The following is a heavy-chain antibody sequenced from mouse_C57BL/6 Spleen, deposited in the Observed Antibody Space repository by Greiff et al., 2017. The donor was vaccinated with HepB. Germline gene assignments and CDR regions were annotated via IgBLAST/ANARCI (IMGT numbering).Heavy chain of an antibody. CDR2: IDPHSGGT. CDR1: GYTFTSYW. J-gene: IGHJ4*01. D-gene: IGHD3-2*02. CDR3: ARSSGHPYYYARDY. Sequence: QVQLQQPGAELVKPGASVKLSCKASGYTFTSYWMHWVKQRPGRGLEWIGRIDPHSGGTKYNEKFKSKATLTVDKPSSTAYMQISSLTSEDSAVYYCARSSGHPYYYARDYWGQGTSVTVAS. V-gene: IGHV1-62-3*01.